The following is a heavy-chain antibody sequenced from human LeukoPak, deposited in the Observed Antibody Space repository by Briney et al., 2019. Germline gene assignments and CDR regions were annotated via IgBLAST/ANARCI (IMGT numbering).Heavy chain of an antibody. Sequence: GASVKVSCKASGYTFTSYGVTWVRQAPGQGLEWMGWISAFNGNRNYSRIVQGRVIMTTDTSTTTAYMELRSLRSDDTAVYYCARGPMTIFGVVNTPFDYWGQGTLVTVSS. CDR2: ISAFNGNR. CDR1: GYTFTSYG. V-gene: IGHV1-18*01. D-gene: IGHD3-3*01. J-gene: IGHJ4*02. CDR3: ARGPMTIFGVVNTPFDY.